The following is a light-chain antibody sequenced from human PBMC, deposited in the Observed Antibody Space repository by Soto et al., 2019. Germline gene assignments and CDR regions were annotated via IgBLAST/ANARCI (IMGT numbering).Light chain of an antibody. CDR2: DVS. J-gene: IGLJ2*01. Sequence: QSALTQPASVSGSPGQSITISCTGTNSDVGGFNYVSWYQHHPGKAPKLMIFDVSNRPSGVSNRFSASKSGNTASLTISGLQAEDEADYYCTSYTSSSLIFGGGTKLTVL. CDR3: TSYTSSSLI. CDR1: NSDVGGFNY. V-gene: IGLV2-14*03.